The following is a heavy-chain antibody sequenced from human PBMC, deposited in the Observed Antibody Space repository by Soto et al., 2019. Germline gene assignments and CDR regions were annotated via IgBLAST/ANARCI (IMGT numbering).Heavy chain of an antibody. Sequence: QLQLQESGPGLVKPSETLSLTCTVSGGSISSSSYYWGWIRQPPGKGLEWIGSIYYSGSTYYNPSRMSRFTLSADTSQNQFSLKLSSVTAADTAYCARHAVHSSGFTDYWGQGTLVTVSS. CDR2: IYYSGST. CDR1: GGSISSSSYY. V-gene: IGHV4-39*01. J-gene: IGHJ4*02. CDR3: ARHAVHSSGFTDY. D-gene: IGHD6-19*01.